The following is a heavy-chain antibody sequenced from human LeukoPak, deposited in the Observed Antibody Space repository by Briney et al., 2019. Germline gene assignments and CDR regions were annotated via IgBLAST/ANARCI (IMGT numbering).Heavy chain of an antibody. CDR2: INHSRST. D-gene: IGHD1-1*01. V-gene: IGHV4-34*01. Sequence: PSETLSLTCAVYGGSFSGYYWSWIRQPPGKGLEWIGEINHSRSTNYNPSLKSRVTISVDTSKNQFSLKLSSVTAADTAVYYCALSTGTTSDDYWGQGTLVTVSS. CDR1: GGSFSGYY. J-gene: IGHJ4*02. CDR3: ALSTGTTSDDY.